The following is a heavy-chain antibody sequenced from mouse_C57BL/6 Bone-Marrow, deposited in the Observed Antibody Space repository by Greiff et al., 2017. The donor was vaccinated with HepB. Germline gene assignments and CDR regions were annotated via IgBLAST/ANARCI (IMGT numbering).Heavy chain of an antibody. CDR1: GFTFSSYG. J-gene: IGHJ1*03. CDR3: ARQGIYYGYGTLYFDV. CDR2: ISSGGSYT. Sequence: EVQRVESGGDLVKPGGSLKLSCAASGFTFSSYGMSWVRQTPDKRLEWVATISSGGSYTYYPDSVKGRFTISRDNAKNTLYLQMSSLKSEDTAMYYCARQGIYYGYGTLYFDVWGTGTTVTVSS. V-gene: IGHV5-6*01. D-gene: IGHD2-2*01.